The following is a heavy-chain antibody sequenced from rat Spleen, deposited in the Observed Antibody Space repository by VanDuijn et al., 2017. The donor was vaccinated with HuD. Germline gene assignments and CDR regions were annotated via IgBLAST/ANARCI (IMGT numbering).Heavy chain of an antibody. V-gene: IGHV5-29*01. Sequence: EVQLVESDGGLVQPGRSLKLSCAASGFTFSDFYMAWVRQAPTKGLEWVATISDDGSTTYYRDSVKGRFSISRDDAKSTLYLQMDSLRSEDTATYYCARRGNSVYWNFDFWGPGTMVTVSS. D-gene: IGHD4-4*01. CDR3: ARRGNSVYWNFDF. CDR1: GFTFSDFY. J-gene: IGHJ1*01. CDR2: ISDDGSTT.